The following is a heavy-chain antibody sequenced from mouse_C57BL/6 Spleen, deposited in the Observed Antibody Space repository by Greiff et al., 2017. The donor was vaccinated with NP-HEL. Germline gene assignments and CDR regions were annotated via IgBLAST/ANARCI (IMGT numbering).Heavy chain of an antibody. CDR3: ARGYYGSSPHWYFDV. D-gene: IGHD1-1*01. Sequence: VQLQQSGPELVKPGASVKISCKASGYSFTGYYMNWVKQSPEKSLEWIGEINPSTGGTTYNQKFKAKATLTVDKSSSTAYMQLKSLTSEDSAVYSCARGYYGSSPHWYFDVWGTGTTVTVSS. J-gene: IGHJ1*03. V-gene: IGHV1-42*01. CDR2: INPSTGGT. CDR1: GYSFTGYY.